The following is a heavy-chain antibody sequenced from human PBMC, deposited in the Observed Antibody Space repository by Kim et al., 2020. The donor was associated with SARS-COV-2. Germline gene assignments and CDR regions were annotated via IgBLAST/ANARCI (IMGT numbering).Heavy chain of an antibody. J-gene: IGHJ6*02. CDR2: IRYGGRS. V-gene: IGHV4-39*02. D-gene: IGHD3-10*02. Sequence: SETLSLTCDVSGDNINNYYWGWIRQPPGKGLEWIGTIRYGGRSYSNPSLKSRVTISVDTSKNQFSLRLTSVTAADTAVYYCARVRMNMYIDVWGQGTTVT. CDR3: ARVRMNMYIDV. CDR1: GDNINNYY.